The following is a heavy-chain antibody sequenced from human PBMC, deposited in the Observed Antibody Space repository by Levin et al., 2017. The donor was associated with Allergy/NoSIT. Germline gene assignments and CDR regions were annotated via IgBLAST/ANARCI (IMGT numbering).Heavy chain of an antibody. CDR3: ARGGFVTRDWYFDL. V-gene: IGHV3-13*04. J-gene: IGHJ2*01. Sequence: GESLKISCAASGFTFSSYDMHWVRQATGKGLEWVSAIGTAGDTYYPGSVKGRFTISRENAKNSLYLQMNSLRAGDTAVYYCARGGFVTRDWYFDLWGRGTLVTVSS. CDR2: IGTAGDT. D-gene: IGHD3-16*01. CDR1: GFTFSSYD.